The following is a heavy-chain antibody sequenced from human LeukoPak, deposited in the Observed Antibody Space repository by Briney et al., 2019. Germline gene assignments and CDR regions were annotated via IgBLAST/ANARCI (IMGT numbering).Heavy chain of an antibody. D-gene: IGHD2-15*01. CDR2: IYWDDDK. Sequence: SVPTLVNPTQTLTLTCTFSGFSLSTSGVGVGWLRQPPGKALEWLALIYWDDDKRYSPSLKSKLTSTKHNSKIQVVLTMTNMDPVDTATYYCAHLDVGGYCSGGSCYGTGNWFDPWGQGTLVTVSS. V-gene: IGHV2-5*02. CDR1: GFSLSTSGVG. J-gene: IGHJ5*02. CDR3: AHLDVGGYCSGGSCYGTGNWFDP.